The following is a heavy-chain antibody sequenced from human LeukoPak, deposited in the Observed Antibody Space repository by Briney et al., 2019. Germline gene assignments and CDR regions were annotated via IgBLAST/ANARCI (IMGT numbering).Heavy chain of an antibody. Sequence: SETLSLTCTVSGGSISPYFWSWFRQPPGKGLEWIGYISYTGSTIYSPSLKSRVTISVDTSKNQFSLQLTSVTAADAAVYYCARDDYRGVTNFDPWGQGTLVTVSS. D-gene: IGHD3-10*01. CDR2: ISYTGST. J-gene: IGHJ5*02. V-gene: IGHV4-59*01. CDR3: ARDDYRGVTNFDP. CDR1: GGSISPYF.